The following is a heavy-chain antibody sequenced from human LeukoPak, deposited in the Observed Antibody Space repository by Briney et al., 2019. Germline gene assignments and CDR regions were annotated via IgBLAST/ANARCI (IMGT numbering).Heavy chain of an antibody. V-gene: IGHV4-4*07. CDR3: AGELRYFEPDY. Sequence: SETLSLTCSVSGGSISSYYWSWIRQPAGKGLEWIGRIYTSGSTNYNPSLKSRVTMSVDTSKNQFSLKLSSVTAADTAVYYCAGELRYFEPDYWAQGTLVTVSS. CDR1: GGSISSYY. J-gene: IGHJ4*02. CDR2: IYTSGST. D-gene: IGHD3-9*01.